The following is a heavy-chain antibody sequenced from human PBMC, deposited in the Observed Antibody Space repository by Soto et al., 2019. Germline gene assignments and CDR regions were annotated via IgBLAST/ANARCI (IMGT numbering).Heavy chain of an antibody. CDR2: ISAYSGNT. CDR3: ARGITFETQDAFDI. D-gene: IGHD3-16*01. Sequence: GASVKVSCKASGYTFTSYGISWVRQAPGQGLEWMGWISAYSGNTSYAQKFQGRVTMTRNTSISTAYMELSSLRSEDTAVYYCARGITFETQDAFDIWGQGTMVTVSS. J-gene: IGHJ3*02. V-gene: IGHV1-8*02. CDR1: GYTFTSYG.